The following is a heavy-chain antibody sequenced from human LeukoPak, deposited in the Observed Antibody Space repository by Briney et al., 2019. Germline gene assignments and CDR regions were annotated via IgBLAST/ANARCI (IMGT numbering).Heavy chain of an antibody. V-gene: IGHV3-23*01. J-gene: IGHJ4*02. Sequence: GGSLRLSCAASGFTFSSYAMSWVRQAPGKGQEWVSAISGSGGSTYYADSVKGRFTISRDNSKNTLYLQMNSLRAEDTAVYYCAKVMSGSYYDSIDYWGQGTLVTVSS. CDR2: ISGSGGST. CDR3: AKVMSGSYYDSIDY. CDR1: GFTFSSYA. D-gene: IGHD1-26*01.